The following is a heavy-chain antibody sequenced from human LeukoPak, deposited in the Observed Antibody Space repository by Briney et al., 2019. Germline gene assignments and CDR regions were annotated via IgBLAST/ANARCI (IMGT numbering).Heavy chain of an antibody. Sequence: GGSLRLSCAASGFTFSSYAMSWVRQAPGKGLEWVSAISGSGSGTYYADSVKGRITISRDNSKNTLHPQMNRRAPDTTAVYYCEKRGYRSGWWIRYWGQGTLVTVSS. V-gene: IGHV3-23*01. CDR2: ISGSGSGT. J-gene: IGHJ4*02. D-gene: IGHD6-19*01. CDR1: GFTFSSYA. CDR3: EKRGYRSGWWIRY.